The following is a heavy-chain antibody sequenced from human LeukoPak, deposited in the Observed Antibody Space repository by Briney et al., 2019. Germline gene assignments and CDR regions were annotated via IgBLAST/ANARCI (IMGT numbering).Heavy chain of an antibody. CDR3: ARWPGIAGWFDP. V-gene: IGHV1-2*02. D-gene: IGHD6-13*01. J-gene: IGHJ5*02. CDR1: GYTFTGYY. CDR2: INPNSGGT. Sequence: ASVKVSCKASGYTFTGYYMHWVRQAPGQGLEWMGWINPNSGGTNYAQKFQGRVTMTRDTSISTAYMELSRLRSDDTAVYYCARWPGIAGWFDPWGQGTLVTVSS.